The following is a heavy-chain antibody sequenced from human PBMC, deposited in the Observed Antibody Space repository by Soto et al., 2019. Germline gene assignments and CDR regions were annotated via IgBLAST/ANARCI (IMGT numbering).Heavy chain of an antibody. D-gene: IGHD6-13*01. J-gene: IGHJ6*02. CDR3: AKHPARSSSWYTAGYYYYGMDV. CDR2: ISGSGGST. V-gene: IGHV3-23*01. CDR1: GFTFSSYA. Sequence: PGGSLRLSCAASGFTFSSYAMSWVRQAPGKGLEWVSAISGSGGSTYYADSVKGRFTISRDNSKNTLYLQMNSLRAEDTAVYYCAKHPARSSSWYTAGYYYYGMDVWGQGPTVTVSS.